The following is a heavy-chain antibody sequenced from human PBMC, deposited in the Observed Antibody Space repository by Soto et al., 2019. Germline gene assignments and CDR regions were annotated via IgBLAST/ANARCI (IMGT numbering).Heavy chain of an antibody. CDR2: ISPYNGKT. D-gene: IGHD2-15*01. V-gene: IGHV1-18*01. J-gene: IGHJ3*02. CDR1: GYTFTNYG. Sequence: QAQLAQSGAEVKKPGASVNISCKASGYTFTNYGFIWVRQAPGHGLEWVGWISPYNGKTEYAQKFQGRVTMTRDKPTSTAYMELMSLRSDDTAVYYCARDLYGGNCCDAFDNWGQGTMVTVSS. CDR3: ARDLYGGNCCDAFDN.